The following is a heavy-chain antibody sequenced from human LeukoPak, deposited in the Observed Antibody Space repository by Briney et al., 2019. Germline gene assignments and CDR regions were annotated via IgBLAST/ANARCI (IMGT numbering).Heavy chain of an antibody. CDR3: AKTGRPVATTTLDY. J-gene: IGHJ4*02. D-gene: IGHD5-24*01. V-gene: IGHV3-23*01. Sequence: PGGSLRLSCAASGFTFSNYAMNWVRQAPGKGLEWVSTISGGADTTYYADSVKGRVSISRDNSKNMLHLQMNSLRAEDTAVYYCAKTGRPVATTTLDYWGQGTLVTVSS. CDR2: ISGGADTT. CDR1: GFTFSNYA.